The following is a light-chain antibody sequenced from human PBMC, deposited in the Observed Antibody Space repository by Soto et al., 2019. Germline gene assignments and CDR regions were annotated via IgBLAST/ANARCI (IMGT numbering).Light chain of an antibody. Sequence: DIQMTQSPSTLSASVGDRVTITCRASQSISSWLAWYQQKPGKAPNLLIYHASSLESGVPSRFSGSGSGTEFTLTISSLQPDDFATYYCQQYNSYSAFGQGTKVEIK. CDR3: QQYNSYSA. V-gene: IGKV1-5*01. CDR2: HAS. J-gene: IGKJ1*01. CDR1: QSISSW.